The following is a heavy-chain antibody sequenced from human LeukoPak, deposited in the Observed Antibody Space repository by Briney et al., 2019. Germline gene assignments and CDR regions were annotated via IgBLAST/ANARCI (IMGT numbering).Heavy chain of an antibody. D-gene: IGHD6-25*01. V-gene: IGHV3-30*18. CDR1: GYTFSDYG. Sequence: GGSLRLSCTASGYTFSDYGMHWVRQAPGKGLEWLSVISYSGVVKFYADSVKGRFTISRDNSKNTLYLQMNNLADEDTAVYYCSKEAAVLPPGMAARTHEYGGQGPLVTV. CDR2: ISYSGVVK. CDR3: SKEAAVLPPGMAARTHEY. J-gene: IGHJ4*02.